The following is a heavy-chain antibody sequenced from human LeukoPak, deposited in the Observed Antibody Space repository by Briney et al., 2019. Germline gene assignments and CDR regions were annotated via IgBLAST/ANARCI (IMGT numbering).Heavy chain of an antibody. Sequence: PSETLSLTCAVYGGSFSGYYWSWIRQPPGKGLEWIGYIYYSGSTNYNPSLKSRVTISVDTSKNQFSLKLSSVTAAGTAVYYCASARAGVFDYWGQGTLVTVSS. CDR3: ASARAGVFDY. D-gene: IGHD3-10*01. V-gene: IGHV4-59*12. CDR2: IYYSGST. CDR1: GGSFSGYY. J-gene: IGHJ4*02.